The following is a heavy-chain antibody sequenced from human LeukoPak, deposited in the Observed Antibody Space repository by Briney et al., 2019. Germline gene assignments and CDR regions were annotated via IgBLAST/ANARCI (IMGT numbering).Heavy chain of an antibody. CDR3: ARDRITGTNTWFDT. V-gene: IGHV4-38-2*02. J-gene: IGHJ5*02. D-gene: IGHD1-7*01. Sequence: SETLSLTCAVSDSSIRSDYFWGWIRQSPGRGLEWVASIFHDGSTYYNPSLKSRVTISVDTSKNQFSLKLRSVTAADTAIYYCARDRITGTNTWFDTWGQGALITVSS. CDR2: IFHDGST. CDR1: DSSIRSDYF.